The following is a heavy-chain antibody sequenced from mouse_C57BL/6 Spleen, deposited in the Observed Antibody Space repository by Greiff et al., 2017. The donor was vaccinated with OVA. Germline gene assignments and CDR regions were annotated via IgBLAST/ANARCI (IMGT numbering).Heavy chain of an antibody. J-gene: IGHJ4*01. CDR1: GFSLTSYG. Sequence: QVQLKESGPGLVAPSQSLSITCTVSGFSLTSYGVHWVRQPPGKGLEWLVVIWSDGSTTYNSALKSRLSISTDNSKSQVFLRMNSRQTEDKAVDYCARRSGYYVGGYYAMDYWGQGTSVTVSS. V-gene: IGHV2-6*03. D-gene: IGHD2-3*01. CDR3: ARRSGYYVGGYYAMDY. CDR2: IWSDGST.